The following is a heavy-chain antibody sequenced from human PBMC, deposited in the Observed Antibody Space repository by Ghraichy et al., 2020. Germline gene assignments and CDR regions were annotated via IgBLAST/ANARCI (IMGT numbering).Heavy chain of an antibody. CDR1: GGSISSYY. CDR2: IYYSGST. V-gene: IGHV4-59*08. D-gene: IGHD3-22*01. J-gene: IGHJ2*01. CDR3: ARPADYDSSPWYFDL. Sequence: SETLSLTCTVSGGSISSYYWSWIRQPPGKGLEWIGYIYYSGSTNYNPSLKSRVTISVDTSKNQFSLKLSSVTAADTAVYYCARPADYDSSPWYFDLWGRGTLVTVSS.